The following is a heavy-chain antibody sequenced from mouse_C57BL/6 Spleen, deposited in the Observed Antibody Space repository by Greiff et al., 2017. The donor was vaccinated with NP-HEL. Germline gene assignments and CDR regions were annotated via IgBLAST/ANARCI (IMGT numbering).Heavy chain of an antibody. CDR1: GFTFSDYG. CDR2: ISSGNSTI. D-gene: IGHD2-12*01. V-gene: IGHV5-17*01. J-gene: IGHJ1*03. Sequence: EVKVVESGGGLVKPGGSLKLSCAASGFTFSDYGMHWVRQAPEKGLEWVAYISSGNSTIYYADTVKGRFTISRDNAKNTLFLQMTSLRSEDTAMYYCAVTTHWYFDVWGTGTTVTVSS. CDR3: AVTTHWYFDV.